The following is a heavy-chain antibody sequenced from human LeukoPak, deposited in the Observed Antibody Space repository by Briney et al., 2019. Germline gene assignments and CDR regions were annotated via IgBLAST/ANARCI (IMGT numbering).Heavy chain of an antibody. D-gene: IGHD4-17*01. CDR1: GFSFSTYE. Sequence: GGSLRLSCAASGFSFSTYEMNWVRQAPGMGLEWVSYISSSGSDRYYADSVKGRFTISRDNAKNSLYLQMNSLRAEDTAVYYCARRTTGDDYWGQGTLVTVSS. J-gene: IGHJ4*02. V-gene: IGHV3-48*03. CDR3: ARRTTGDDY. CDR2: ISSSGSDR.